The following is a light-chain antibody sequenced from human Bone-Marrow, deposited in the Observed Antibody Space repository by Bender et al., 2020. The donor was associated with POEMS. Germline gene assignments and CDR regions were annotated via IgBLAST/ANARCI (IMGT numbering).Light chain of an antibody. Sequence: QSALTQPASVSGSPGQSITISCTGTSSDVGGYNYVSWYQQYPGKAPKLVIYDVSRRPSGVSNRFSGSKSGNTASLTISRLQAEDEADYYCNSFRNSDNPWVFGGGTKLAVL. CDR3: NSFRNSDNPWV. CDR2: DVS. J-gene: IGLJ3*02. V-gene: IGLV2-14*01. CDR1: SSDVGGYNY.